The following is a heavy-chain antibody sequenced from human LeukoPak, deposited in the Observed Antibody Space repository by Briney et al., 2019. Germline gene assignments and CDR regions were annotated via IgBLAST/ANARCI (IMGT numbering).Heavy chain of an antibody. D-gene: IGHD7-27*01. Sequence: PGGSLRLSCAASGFTFTGYWMLWVRQAPGKGLEWVANIKQDGSQKHYVDSVKGRFTISRDNAKKSLYLQMNNLRAEDTGVYYCAREDWGPDYWGQGTLVTVSS. J-gene: IGHJ4*02. CDR2: IKQDGSQK. CDR3: AREDWGPDY. V-gene: IGHV3-7*01. CDR1: GFTFTGYW.